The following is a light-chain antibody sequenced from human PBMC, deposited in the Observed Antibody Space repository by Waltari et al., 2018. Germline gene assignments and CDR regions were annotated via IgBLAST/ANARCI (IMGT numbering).Light chain of an antibody. V-gene: IGKV1-5*03. CDR1: QSISSW. Sequence: DIQMTQSPSTLSASVGERVTITCRASQSISSWLAWYQQKPGTAPKLLISKASTLQSGVPSRFSGSGSGTEFSLTISSLQPDDFATYYCQQYDDYTPLTFGGGTKVEIK. CDR2: KAS. CDR3: QQYDDYTPLT. J-gene: IGKJ4*01.